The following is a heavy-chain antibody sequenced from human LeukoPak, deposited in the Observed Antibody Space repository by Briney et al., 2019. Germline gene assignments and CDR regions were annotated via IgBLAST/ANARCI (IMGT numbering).Heavy chain of an antibody. D-gene: IGHD4-23*01. Sequence: PSETLSLTCTVSGYSISSGYYWGWIRQPPGKGLEWFGSIYHSGSTYYNPSLKSRVTISVDTSKNQFSLKLSSVTAADTAVYYCASQTISTVVKGALDIWGQGTMVTVSS. CDR1: GYSISSGYY. V-gene: IGHV4-38-2*02. CDR3: ASQTISTVVKGALDI. CDR2: IYHSGST. J-gene: IGHJ3*02.